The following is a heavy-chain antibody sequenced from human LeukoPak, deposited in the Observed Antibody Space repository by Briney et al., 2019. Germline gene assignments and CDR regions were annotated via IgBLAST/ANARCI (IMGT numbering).Heavy chain of an antibody. V-gene: IGHV1-69*13. Sequence: ASVKVSCKASGGTFSSYAISWVRQAPGQGLAWMGGIIPMFETATYAQEFQGRVTITADESTSTAYMELRSLRSDDTAVYYCARDQYYYDSSGYSAFDIWGQGTMVTVSS. D-gene: IGHD3-22*01. CDR1: GGTFSSYA. CDR2: IIPMFETA. J-gene: IGHJ3*02. CDR3: ARDQYYYDSSGYSAFDI.